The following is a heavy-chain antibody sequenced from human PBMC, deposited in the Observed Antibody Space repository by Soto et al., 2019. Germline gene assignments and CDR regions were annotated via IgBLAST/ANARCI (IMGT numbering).Heavy chain of an antibody. CDR2: IYYSGST. CDR3: AGLKCYHTSDYLVH. V-gene: IGHV4-39*02. J-gene: IGHJ1*01. Sequence: SEPLSHRYTGSGGSTRTTSYYWGWIRQPPGKGLEWIGSIYYSGSTYYNASLKSRVTISVDTSRNHFSLRLSSVTAADTAVYYCAGLKCYHTSDYLVHWGQ. D-gene: IGHD4-17*01. CDR1: GGSTRTTSYY.